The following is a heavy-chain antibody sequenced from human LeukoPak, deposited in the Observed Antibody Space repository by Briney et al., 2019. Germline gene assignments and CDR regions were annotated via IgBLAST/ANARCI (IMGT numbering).Heavy chain of an antibody. J-gene: IGHJ4*02. Sequence: SETLSLTCIVSGASISSFYWSWIRQPPGKGLEWIGYIYSSGSTNYNPSLKSRITISVDTSKNQFSLKLSSVTAADTAVYYCARHRSVTPSFDFWGQGILVTVSS. CDR1: GASISSFY. V-gene: IGHV4-59*08. CDR3: ARHRSVTPSFDF. CDR2: IYSSGST. D-gene: IGHD3-3*01.